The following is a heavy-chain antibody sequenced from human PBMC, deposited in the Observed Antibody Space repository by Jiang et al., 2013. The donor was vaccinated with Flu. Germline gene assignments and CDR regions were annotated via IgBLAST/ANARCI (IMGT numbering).Heavy chain of an antibody. D-gene: IGHD2-2*02. CDR2: ISAYNGNT. J-gene: IGHJ5*02. CDR3: ARVWVPAAIEWFDP. Sequence: EWMGWISAYNGNTDYAQKLQGRVTMTTDTSTSTAYMELRSLRSDDTAVYYCARVWVPAAIEWFDPWGQGTLVTVSS. V-gene: IGHV1-18*01.